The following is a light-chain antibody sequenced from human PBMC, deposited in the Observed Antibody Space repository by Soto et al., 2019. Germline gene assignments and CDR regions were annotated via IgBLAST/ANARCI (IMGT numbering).Light chain of an antibody. CDR2: DAS. V-gene: IGKV1-13*02. CDR3: QHCNSYLRT. Sequence: AIQLTQSPSSLSASVGDRVTITCRASQGISRALAWYQGKPGKPPKLLIYDASTLESGVPSRFSGSGSGTDFTLTISSLQPEDFATYYCQHCNSYLRTFGQGTKVELK. CDR1: QGISRA. J-gene: IGKJ1*01.